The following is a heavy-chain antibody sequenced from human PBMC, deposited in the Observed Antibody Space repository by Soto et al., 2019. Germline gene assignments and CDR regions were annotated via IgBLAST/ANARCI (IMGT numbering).Heavy chain of an antibody. Sequence: ASVKVSCKASGGTFSSYAISWVRQAPGQGLEWMGGIIPIFGTANYAQKFQGRVTITADESTSTAYMELSSLRSEDTAVYYCARASYGGNSVDYFDYWGQGTLVTVSS. D-gene: IGHD4-17*01. J-gene: IGHJ4*02. CDR1: GGTFSSYA. CDR2: IIPIFGTA. V-gene: IGHV1-69*13. CDR3: ARASYGGNSVDYFDY.